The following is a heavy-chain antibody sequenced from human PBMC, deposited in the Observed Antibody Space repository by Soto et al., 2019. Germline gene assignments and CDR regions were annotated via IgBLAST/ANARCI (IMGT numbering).Heavy chain of an antibody. V-gene: IGHV1-69*02. D-gene: IGHD2-2*01. CDR1: GGTFSSYI. J-gene: IGHJ5*02. CDR2: IIPILGIA. CDR3: ARGDCSSTSCYVTWFDP. Sequence: ASVKVSCKASGGTFSSYIISWVRQAPGQGLEWMGRIIPILGIADYAQKFQGRVTITADKSTSTAYMELSSLRSEDTAVYYCARGDCSSTSCYVTWFDPWGQGTLVTVSS.